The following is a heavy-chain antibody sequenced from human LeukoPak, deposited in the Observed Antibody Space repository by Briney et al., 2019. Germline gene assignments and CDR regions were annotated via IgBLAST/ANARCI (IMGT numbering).Heavy chain of an antibody. Sequence: SVKVSCKVSGYTLTELSMHWVRQAPGQGLEWMGRIIPILGIANYAQKFQGRVTITADKSTSTAYMELSSLRSEDTAVYYCVREVPTSSLEWLLGWFDPWGQGTLVTVSS. CDR1: GYTLTELS. J-gene: IGHJ5*02. D-gene: IGHD3-3*01. CDR3: VREVPTSSLEWLLGWFDP. CDR2: IIPILGIA. V-gene: IGHV1-69*04.